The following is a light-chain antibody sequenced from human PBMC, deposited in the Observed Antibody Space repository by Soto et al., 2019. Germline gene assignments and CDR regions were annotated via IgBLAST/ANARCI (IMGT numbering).Light chain of an antibody. CDR3: HQRSNCPPLT. CDR2: DAS. Sequence: EIVLTQSPATLSLSPGERATLSCRASQSVGGYLDWYQQQPGQAPRLLIYDASNRASGIPARFSGSGSGTDFTLTISSLEPEDLAVYYCHQRSNCPPLTFGGGTKVEIK. J-gene: IGKJ4*01. V-gene: IGKV3-11*01. CDR1: QSVGGY.